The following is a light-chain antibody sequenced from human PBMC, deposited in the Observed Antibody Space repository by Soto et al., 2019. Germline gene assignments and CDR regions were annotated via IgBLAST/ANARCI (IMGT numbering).Light chain of an antibody. V-gene: IGKV1-27*01. CDR3: QKYNSAPFT. CDR1: QDINNF. J-gene: IGKJ4*01. Sequence: DIQMTQSPSSLSASVGDRVTIACRTSQDINNFLASYQQKPGKVPWLLIYAASTLQSGVPSRFSGSGSGTDFTLTISGLQPEDVATYYCQKYNSAPFTFGGGTKVEIK. CDR2: AAS.